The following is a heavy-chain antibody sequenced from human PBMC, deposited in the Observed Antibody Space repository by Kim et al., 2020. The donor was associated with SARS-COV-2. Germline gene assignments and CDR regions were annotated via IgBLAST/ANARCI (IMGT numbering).Heavy chain of an antibody. Sequence: GNTNYAQKLQGRVTMTTDTSTSTAYMELRSLRSDDTAVYYCAVPSGGMDVWGQGTTVTVSS. D-gene: IGHD3-10*01. CDR2: GNT. V-gene: IGHV1-18*01. CDR3: AVPSGGMDV. J-gene: IGHJ6*02.